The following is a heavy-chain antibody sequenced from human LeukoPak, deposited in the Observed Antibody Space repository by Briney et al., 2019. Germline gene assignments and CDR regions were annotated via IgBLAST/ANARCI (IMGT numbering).Heavy chain of an antibody. D-gene: IGHD3-22*01. CDR2: ISSSSSTI. CDR1: GFTFSSYS. CDR3: AREPAYYYDSSSYYSHFPFDY. J-gene: IGHJ4*02. Sequence: GGSLRLSCAASGFTFSSYSMNWVRQAPGKGLEWVSYISSSSSTIYYADSVKGRFTISRDNAKNSLYLQMNSLRAEDTAVYYCAREPAYYYDSSSYYSHFPFDYWGQGTLVTVSS. V-gene: IGHV3-48*04.